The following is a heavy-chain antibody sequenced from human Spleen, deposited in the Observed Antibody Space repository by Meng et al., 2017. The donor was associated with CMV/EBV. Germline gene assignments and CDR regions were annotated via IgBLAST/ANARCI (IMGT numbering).Heavy chain of an antibody. CDR3: ARSYGAGSYFFDY. Sequence: GESLKISCVVSGVTVTSNYMGWVRQAPGQGLECVSLSCSDGRAVYADSVKGRFTISRDNSNKTLNPQMKSLRAEDPDVYYCARSYGAGSYFFDYWGQGTLVTVSS. D-gene: IGHD3-10*01. J-gene: IGHJ4*02. CDR2: SCSDGRA. CDR1: GVTVTSNY. V-gene: IGHV3-53*01.